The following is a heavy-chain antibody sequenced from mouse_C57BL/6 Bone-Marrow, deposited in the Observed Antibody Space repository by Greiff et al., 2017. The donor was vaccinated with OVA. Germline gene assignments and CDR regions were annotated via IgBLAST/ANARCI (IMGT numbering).Heavy chain of an antibody. CDR3: ARGYYGRNY. J-gene: IGHJ2*01. V-gene: IGHV3-6*01. D-gene: IGHD1-1*01. CDR2: ISYDGSN. CDR1: GYSITSGYY. Sequence: VQLKESGPGLVKPSQSLSLTCSVTGYSITSGYYWNWIRQFPGNKLEWMGYISYDGSNNYNPSLKNRISITRDTSKNQFFLKLNSVTTEDTATYYCARGYYGRNYWGQGTTLTVSS.